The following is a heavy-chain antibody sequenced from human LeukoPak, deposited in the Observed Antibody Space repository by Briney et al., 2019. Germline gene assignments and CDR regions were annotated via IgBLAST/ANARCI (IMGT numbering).Heavy chain of an antibody. CDR2: GSASGHYT. J-gene: IGHJ6*03. Sequence: GGSLRLSCDASGVAFINPDMGWGRRAPGKGGEWGLGGSASGHYTSSAPSPTCRFSISRDNSKTTLFLQMNSLRAEAPALYYCVKDGSWADYYFYFYIDVWGKGTTVTVSS. V-gene: IGHV3-23*01. CDR1: GVAFINPD. D-gene: IGHD1-26*01. CDR3: VKDGSWADYYFYFYIDV.